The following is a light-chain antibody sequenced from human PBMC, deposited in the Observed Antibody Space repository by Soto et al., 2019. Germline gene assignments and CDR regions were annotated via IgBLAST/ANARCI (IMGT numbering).Light chain of an antibody. CDR3: QQRHMWPIT. CDR2: DAY. CDR1: QSFRGL. Sequence: TQSPSTLSASVGDRVTITCLAIQSFRGLLAWYQQKPGQAPRLLIYDAYNRATGIPPRFSGSGSGTDFTLTISSLEPEDSAVYYCQQRHMWPITFGQGTRLEI. V-gene: IGKV3-11*01. J-gene: IGKJ5*01.